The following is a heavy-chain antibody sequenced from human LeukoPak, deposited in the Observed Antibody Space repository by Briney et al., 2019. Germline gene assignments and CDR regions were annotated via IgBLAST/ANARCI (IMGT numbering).Heavy chain of an antibody. Sequence: SETLSLTCAVYGGSFSGYYWSWIRQPPGKGLEWIGEINHSGSTNYNPSLKSRVTISVDRSKNQFSLKLSSVTAADTAVYYCASDRGGSWDYWGQGTLVTVSS. CDR1: GGSFSGYY. CDR2: INHSGST. CDR3: ASDRGGSWDY. J-gene: IGHJ4*02. D-gene: IGHD2-15*01. V-gene: IGHV4-34*01.